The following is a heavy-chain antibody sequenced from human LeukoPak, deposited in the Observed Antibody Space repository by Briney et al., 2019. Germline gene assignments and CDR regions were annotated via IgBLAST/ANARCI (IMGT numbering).Heavy chain of an antibody. CDR2: VFPGHSDT. V-gene: IGHV5-51*01. CDR1: VDRFIIYW. J-gene: IGHJ5*02. CDR3: ARRPLHSQNYFDP. D-gene: IGHD1-7*01. Sequence: GESLKISCKCSVDRFIIYWVAWVRQVRGKGLEWMGIVFPGHSDTRYTPSFQGQVIISVDRSTNTAYLQWSSLKASDSGIYYCARRPLHSQNYFDPWGQGTLVTVSS.